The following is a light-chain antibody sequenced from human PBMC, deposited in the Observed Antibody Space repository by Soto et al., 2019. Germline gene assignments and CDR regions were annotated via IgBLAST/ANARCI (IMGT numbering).Light chain of an antibody. J-gene: IGKJ1*01. V-gene: IGKV3-15*01. CDR2: DAS. CDR1: QSVSSN. Sequence: EIVMTQSPATLSVSPGERATLSCRASQSVSSNLAWYQQKVGQAPKLLIYDASTRATGIPARFSGSGSGTEFTLTISSLQSEDYAVYYCQQYNNCPETFGQGINVDIK. CDR3: QQYNNCPET.